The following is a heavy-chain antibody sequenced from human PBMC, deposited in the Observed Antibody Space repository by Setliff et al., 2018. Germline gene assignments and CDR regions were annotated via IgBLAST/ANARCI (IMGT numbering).Heavy chain of an antibody. D-gene: IGHD3-10*01. J-gene: IGHJ4*02. CDR1: GPDLSRNK. Sequence: GGSLRLSCATSGPDLSRNKIHWVRQAPRKGLVWVSRINSDGSTTTYADSVKGRFTISRDNAKNSLSLQMNNLRTEDTAVYYCFGAGTCSYWGQGTLVTVSS. CDR3: FGAGTCSY. CDR2: INSDGSTT. V-gene: IGHV3-74*01.